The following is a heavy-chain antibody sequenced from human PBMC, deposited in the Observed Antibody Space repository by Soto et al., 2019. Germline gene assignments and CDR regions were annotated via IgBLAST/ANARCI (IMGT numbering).Heavy chain of an antibody. V-gene: IGHV4-31*03. CDR2: IFYTGST. D-gene: IGHD3-22*01. Sequence: PSETLSLTCTVSGGSINSGGYYWSWIRQHPGKGLEWIGKIFYTGSTSYNPSLKSRVNISVDTSKKQFSLQLNSVTAADTAVYYCARDRDSSGYYYGYRAFDIWGQGTMVTVSS. CDR3: ARDRDSSGYYYGYRAFDI. CDR1: GGSINSGGYY. J-gene: IGHJ3*02.